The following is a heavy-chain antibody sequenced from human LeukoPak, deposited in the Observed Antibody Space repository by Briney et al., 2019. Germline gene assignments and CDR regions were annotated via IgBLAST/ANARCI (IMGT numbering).Heavy chain of an antibody. D-gene: IGHD3-10*01. V-gene: IGHV4-59*12. CDR2: IYYSGST. CDR3: ARVAITMARGVPGYYYYGMDV. J-gene: IGHJ6*02. Sequence: SETLSLTCTVSGGSISSYYWSWIRQPPGKGLEWIGYIYYSGSTNYNPSLKSRVTISVDTSKNQFSLKLSSVTAADTAVYYCARVAITMARGVPGYYYYGMDVWGLGTTVTVSS. CDR1: GGSISSYY.